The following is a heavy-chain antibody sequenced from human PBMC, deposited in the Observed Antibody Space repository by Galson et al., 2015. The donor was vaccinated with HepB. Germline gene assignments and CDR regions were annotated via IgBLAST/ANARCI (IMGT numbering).Heavy chain of an antibody. D-gene: IGHD1-26*01. Sequence: KVSCKASGYTFTGYYMHWVRQAPGQGLEWMGRINPNSGGTNYAQKFQGRVTMTRDTSISTAYMELSRLRSDDTVVYYCARSFRRREWELGFDYWGQGTLVTVSS. CDR2: INPNSGGT. CDR3: ARSFRRREWELGFDY. J-gene: IGHJ4*02. V-gene: IGHV1-2*05. CDR1: GYTFTGYY.